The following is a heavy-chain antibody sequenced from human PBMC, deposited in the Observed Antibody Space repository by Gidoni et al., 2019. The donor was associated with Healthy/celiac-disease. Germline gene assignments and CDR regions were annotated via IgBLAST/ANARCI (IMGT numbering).Heavy chain of an antibody. CDR2: FDPEDGET. Sequence: QVQLVQSGAEVKKPGASVKVSCKVSGYTLTELSMHWVRQAPGKGLEWMGGFDPEDGETIYAQKFQGRVTMTEDTSTDTAYMELSSLRSEDTAVYYCATDPGRGYCSSTSCPTEVWGQGTLVTVSS. D-gene: IGHD2-2*01. J-gene: IGHJ4*02. CDR1: GYTLTELS. V-gene: IGHV1-24*01. CDR3: ATDPGRGYCSSTSCPTEV.